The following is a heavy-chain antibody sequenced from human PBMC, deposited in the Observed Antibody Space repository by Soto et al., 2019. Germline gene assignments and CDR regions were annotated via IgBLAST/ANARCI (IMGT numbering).Heavy chain of an antibody. CDR3: ARDAYCSCGSCYTFDY. V-gene: IGHV3-33*01. CDR1: GFTFSTYG. J-gene: IGHJ4*02. CDR2: TWYDGRNN. D-gene: IGHD2-15*01. Sequence: QVQLVESGGGVVQPGRSLRLSCAASGFTFSTYGMHWVRQAPGKGLEWVAVTWYDGRNNYYADSVKGRFTISRDNSKNPLYLQMNSLRAEDTAVYYCARDAYCSCGSCYTFDYWGQGTLVTVSS.